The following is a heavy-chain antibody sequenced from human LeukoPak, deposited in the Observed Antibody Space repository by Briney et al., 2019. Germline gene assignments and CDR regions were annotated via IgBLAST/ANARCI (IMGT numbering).Heavy chain of an antibody. CDR1: GFTFSSYS. Sequence: PGGSLRLSCAASGFTFSSYSMNWVRQAPGKGLEWVSSISSSSSYIYYADSVKGRFTISRDNAKNSLYLQMNSLRAEDTAVYYCASFEGLPGAYYDILTGYYHGMDVWGQGTTVTVSS. J-gene: IGHJ6*02. CDR2: ISSSSSYI. CDR3: ASFEGLPGAYYDILTGYYHGMDV. D-gene: IGHD3-9*01. V-gene: IGHV3-21*01.